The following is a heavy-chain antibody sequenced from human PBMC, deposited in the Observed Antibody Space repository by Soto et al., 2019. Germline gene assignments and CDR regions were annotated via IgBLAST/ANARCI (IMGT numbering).Heavy chain of an antibody. CDR3: ARDVEPAAPLYYYYGMDV. D-gene: IGHD2-2*01. Sequence: ASVKVSCKASGYTSTSYAMHWVRQAPGQRLEWMGWINAGNGNTKYSQKFQGRVTITRDTSASTAYMELSSLRSEDTAVYYCARDVEPAAPLYYYYGMDVWGQGTTVTVSS. V-gene: IGHV1-3*01. CDR1: GYTSTSYA. J-gene: IGHJ6*02. CDR2: INAGNGNT.